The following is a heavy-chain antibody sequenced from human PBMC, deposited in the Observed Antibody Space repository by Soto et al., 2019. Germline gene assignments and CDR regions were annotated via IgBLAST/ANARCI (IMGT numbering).Heavy chain of an antibody. CDR3: TGQANPYSYYGMDV. V-gene: IGHV5-51*01. Sequence: PGESLKISCKASGYNFDNSWIGWVRQMPGKGLEWMGIIYPGDSDTKYSPSFQDQVTISADKSITTAYLQWSSLEASDTAMYYGTGQANPYSYYGMDVWGQGTTVTVSS. CDR2: IYPGDSDT. J-gene: IGHJ6*02. CDR1: GYNFDNSW.